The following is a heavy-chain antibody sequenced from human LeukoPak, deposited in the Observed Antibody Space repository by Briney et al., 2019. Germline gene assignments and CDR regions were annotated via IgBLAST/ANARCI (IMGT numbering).Heavy chain of an antibody. J-gene: IGHJ4*02. D-gene: IGHD6-19*01. V-gene: IGHV4-59*01. CDR3: VRENYSSGWYGIIDY. Sequence: SETLSLTCTVSGVSISNYYWSWIRQPPGKGLEWIGYIYYSGNTNYNPSLKSRVTISVDTSKNQFSLKLSSVTAADTAVYYCVRENYSSGWYGIIDYWGQGTLVTVSS. CDR1: GVSISNYY. CDR2: IYYSGNT.